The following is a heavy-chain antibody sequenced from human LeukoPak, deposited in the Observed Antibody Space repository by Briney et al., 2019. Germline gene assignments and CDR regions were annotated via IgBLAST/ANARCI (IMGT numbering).Heavy chain of an antibody. J-gene: IGHJ4*02. CDR1: GYTFTSYD. CDR2: MNPNSGNT. D-gene: IGHD6-13*01. Sequence: ASVKVSCKASGYTFTSYDINWVRQATGQGLEWMGWMNPNSGNTGYAQKFQGRVTITRNTSISAAYMELSSLRSEDTAVYYCAKGGSSSWHSFDYWGQGTLVTVSS. CDR3: AKGGSSSWHSFDY. V-gene: IGHV1-8*03.